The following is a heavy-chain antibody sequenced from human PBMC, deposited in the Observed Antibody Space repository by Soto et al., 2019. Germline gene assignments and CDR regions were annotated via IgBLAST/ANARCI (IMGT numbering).Heavy chain of an antibody. D-gene: IGHD6-19*01. V-gene: IGHV3-30*03. J-gene: IGHJ4*02. CDR1: GFTFSSYG. CDR3: AYSSGWDNAAFDY. CDR2: ISYDGSNK. Sequence: QVQLVESGGGVVQPGRSLRLSCAASGFTFSSYGMHCVRQAPGKGQEWVAVISYDGSNKYYADSVKGRFTISRDNSKIPLDLQMNSLRAEDTAVYYCAYSSGWDNAAFDYWGQGTLVTVSS.